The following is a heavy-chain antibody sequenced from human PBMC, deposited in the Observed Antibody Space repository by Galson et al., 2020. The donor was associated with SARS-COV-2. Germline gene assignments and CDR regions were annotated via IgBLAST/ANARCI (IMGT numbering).Heavy chain of an antibody. D-gene: IGHD3-9*01. V-gene: IGHV4-61*09. CDR2: IYATGST. CDR3: ARDVGILTGYRY. CDR1: GGSISSGTYS. Sequence: SETLSLTCTVSGGSISSGTYSWSWIRQSAGKGLEWIGHIYATGSTSYKSSLKSRVTISIDTSKNQFSLKLSSVTAADTAVYYCARDVGILTGYRYWGQGTLVTVSS. J-gene: IGHJ4*02.